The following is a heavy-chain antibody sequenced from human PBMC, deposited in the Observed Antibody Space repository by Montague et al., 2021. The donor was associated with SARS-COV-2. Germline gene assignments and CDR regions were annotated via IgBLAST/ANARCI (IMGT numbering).Heavy chain of an antibody. Sequence: SGSTNYNPSLKSRVTISVDTSKNQFSLKLSSVTAADTAVYYCARDLGDYWGQGTLVTV. J-gene: IGHJ4*02. V-gene: IGHV4-59*01. CDR3: ARDLGDY. CDR2: SGST.